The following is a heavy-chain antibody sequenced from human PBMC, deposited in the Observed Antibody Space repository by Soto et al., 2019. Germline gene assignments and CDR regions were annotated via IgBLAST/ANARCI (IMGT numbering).Heavy chain of an antibody. J-gene: IGHJ4*02. CDR1: GYTFTVYY. V-gene: IGHV1-2*02. Sequence: QVQLVQSGAEVKKPGASVNVSCKASGYTFTVYYMHWVRQAPGQGLEWMGWINPKSGGTMYPQKFQGRVTMTWDTSISTAYMALTRLRSDDTAVYYCARDLAKGGGSAGFDYWCQGTLVNVSS. CDR3: ARDLAKGGGSAGFDY. CDR2: INPKSGGT. D-gene: IGHD1-26*01.